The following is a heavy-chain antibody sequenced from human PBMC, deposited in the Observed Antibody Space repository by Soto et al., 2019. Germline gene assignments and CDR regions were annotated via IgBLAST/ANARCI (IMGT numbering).Heavy chain of an antibody. CDR3: ARSRRPYDSSGYGNWYFDL. V-gene: IGHV1-2*04. CDR2: INPNSGGT. D-gene: IGHD3-22*01. CDR1: GYTFTGYY. J-gene: IGHJ2*01. Sequence: SVKVSCKASGYTFTGYYMHWVRQAPVQGLEWMGWINPNSGGTNYAQKFQGWVTMTRDTSISTAYMELSRLRSDDTAVYYCARSRRPYDSSGYGNWYFDLWGRGTLVTVSS.